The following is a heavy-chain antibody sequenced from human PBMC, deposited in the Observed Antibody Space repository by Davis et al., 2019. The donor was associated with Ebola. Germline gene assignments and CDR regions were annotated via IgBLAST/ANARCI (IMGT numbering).Heavy chain of an antibody. CDR2: VHGGNGHT. D-gene: IGHD6-19*01. J-gene: IGHJ4*02. Sequence: AASVKVSCKASGYTFTSYAMHWVRQAPGQRLEWMGWVHGGNGHTKYSQRFQGRVTITTDTSASTVYLDLTSLRSDDTAVFYCARASFGYNSGWYADYWGPGSLVTVSS. CDR3: ARASFGYNSGWYADY. V-gene: IGHV1-3*01. CDR1: GYTFTSYA.